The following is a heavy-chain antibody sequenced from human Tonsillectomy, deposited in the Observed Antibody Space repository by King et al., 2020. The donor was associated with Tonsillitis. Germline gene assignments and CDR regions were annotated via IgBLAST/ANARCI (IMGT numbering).Heavy chain of an antibody. CDR3: ARQMYSNGLYLGAYFDS. V-gene: IGHV4-39*01. CDR1: GASINSTGNF. Sequence: QLQESGPGLVKPSETLSLTCSVSGASINSTGNFWVWIRQPPGKGLEWIGSINCRGTAYYNPSLKTRVSISIDTSKDLFSLTLTSVTAADTALYYCARQMYSNGLYLGAYFDSWGRGTLLSVSS. CDR2: INCRGTA. D-gene: IGHD6-19*01. J-gene: IGHJ4*02.